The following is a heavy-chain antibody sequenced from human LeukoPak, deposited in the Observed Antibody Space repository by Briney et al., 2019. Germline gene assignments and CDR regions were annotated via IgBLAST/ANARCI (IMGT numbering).Heavy chain of an antibody. J-gene: IGHJ6*03. CDR3: AKDGISGTLLESYYYYMDV. CDR2: ISGSGGST. Sequence: GGSLRLSCAASGFTFSSYAMSWVRQAPGKWLEWVSAISGSGGSTYYADSVKGRFTISRDNSKNTLYLQMNSLRAEDTAVYYCAKDGISGTLLESYYYYMDVWGKGTTVTVSS. V-gene: IGHV3-23*01. D-gene: IGHD1-20*01. CDR1: GFTFSSYA.